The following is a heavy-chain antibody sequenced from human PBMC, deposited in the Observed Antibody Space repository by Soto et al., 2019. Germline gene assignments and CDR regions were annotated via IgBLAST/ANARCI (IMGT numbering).Heavy chain of an antibody. CDR3: ARDALVFWSCYYKWPGWFDP. CDR2: ISAYNGNT. Sequence: GASVKVSCKASGYTFTSYGISWVRQAPGQGLEWMGWISAYNGNTNYAQKLQGRVTMTTDTSTSTAYMELRSLRSDDTAVYYCARDALVFWSCYYKWPGWFDPWGQGTLVTVSS. V-gene: IGHV1-18*01. D-gene: IGHD3-3*01. J-gene: IGHJ5*02. CDR1: GYTFTSYG.